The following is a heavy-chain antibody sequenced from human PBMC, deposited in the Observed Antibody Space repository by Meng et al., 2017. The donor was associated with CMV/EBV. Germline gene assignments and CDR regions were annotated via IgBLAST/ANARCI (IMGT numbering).Heavy chain of an antibody. V-gene: IGHV4-39*07. CDR1: GGSISSSSYY. J-gene: IGHJ4*02. CDR2: IYYSGRT. CDR3: ASLPNTAMVSWLDY. Sequence: GSLRLSCTVSGGSISSSSYYWGWIRQPPGKGLEWIGSIYYSGRTYYNPSLKSRVTISVDTSKNQFSLKLSSVTAADTAVYYCASLPNTAMVSWLDYWGQGTLVTVSS. D-gene: IGHD5-18*01.